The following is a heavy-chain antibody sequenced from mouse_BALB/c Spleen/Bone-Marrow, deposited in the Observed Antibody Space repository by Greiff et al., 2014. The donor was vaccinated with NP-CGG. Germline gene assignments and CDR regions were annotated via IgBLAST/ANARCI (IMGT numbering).Heavy chain of an antibody. J-gene: IGHJ3*01. CDR2: ILPGSGST. CDR1: GYTFSSYW. CDR3: ARRGHGFAWFAY. Sequence: VKLVESGTELMKPGASVKISCKATGYTFSSYWIEWVNQRPGHGLEWIGEILPGSGSTNYNEKFKGKATFTADTSSNTAYMQPSSLTSEDSAVYYCARRGHGFAWFAYWGQGTLVTVSA. V-gene: IGHV1-9*01. D-gene: IGHD1-2*01.